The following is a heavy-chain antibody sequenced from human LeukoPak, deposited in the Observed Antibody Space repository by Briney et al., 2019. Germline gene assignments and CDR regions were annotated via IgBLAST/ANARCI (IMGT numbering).Heavy chain of an antibody. CDR1: GFTFSSYA. J-gene: IGHJ6*02. CDR3: AKDREAYYDFWSGYHPALDV. Sequence: GGSLRLSCAASGFTFSSYAMSWVRQAPGKGLEWVSAISGGGGSTYYADSVKGRSTISRDNSKNTLYLQMSSLRAEDTAVYYCAKDREAYYDFWSGYHPALDVWGQGTTVTVSS. CDR2: ISGGGGST. V-gene: IGHV3-23*01. D-gene: IGHD3-3*01.